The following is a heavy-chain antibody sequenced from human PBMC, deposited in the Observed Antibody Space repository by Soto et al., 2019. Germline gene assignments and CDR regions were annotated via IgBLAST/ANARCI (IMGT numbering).Heavy chain of an antibody. Sequence: QVQLVQSGAEVKKPGASVKVSCKASGYTFTSYAMHWVRQAPGQRLEWMGWINAGNGNTKYSQKFQGRVTITRDTSASKAYMELSSLRSEDTAVYYCARAYCSSTSCYMGYYYYYGMDVWGQGTTVTVSS. CDR3: ARAYCSSTSCYMGYYYYYGMDV. V-gene: IGHV1-3*01. D-gene: IGHD2-2*02. CDR2: INAGNGNT. J-gene: IGHJ6*02. CDR1: GYTFTSYA.